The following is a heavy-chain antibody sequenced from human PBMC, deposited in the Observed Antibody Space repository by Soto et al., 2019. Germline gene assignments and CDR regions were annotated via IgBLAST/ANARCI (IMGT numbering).Heavy chain of an antibody. CDR1: GYSFTSYW. V-gene: IGHV5-51*01. CDR3: ARHCRSTGAPRGDFDY. D-gene: IGHD3-10*01. J-gene: IGHJ4*02. CDR2: IYPGDSDT. Sequence: GESLKISCKGSGYSFTSYWIGWVRQMPGKGLEWMGIIYPGDSDTRYSPSFQGQVTISADKSISTAYLQWSSLKASDTAMYYCARHCRSTGAPRGDFDYWGQGTLVTVSS.